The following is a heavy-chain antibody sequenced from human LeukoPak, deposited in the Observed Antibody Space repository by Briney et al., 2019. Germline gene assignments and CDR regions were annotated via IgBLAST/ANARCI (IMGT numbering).Heavy chain of an antibody. CDR1: GYTLTELS. J-gene: IGHJ3*02. V-gene: IGHV1-18*01. D-gene: IGHD1-26*01. Sequence: ASVKDSCKVSGYTLTELSMHWVRQAPGQGLEWMGWISAYNGNTNYAQKLQGRVTMTTDTSTSTAYMELRSLRSDDTAVYYCASPSGSYPEDAFDIWGQGTMVTVSS. CDR3: ASPSGSYPEDAFDI. CDR2: ISAYNGNT.